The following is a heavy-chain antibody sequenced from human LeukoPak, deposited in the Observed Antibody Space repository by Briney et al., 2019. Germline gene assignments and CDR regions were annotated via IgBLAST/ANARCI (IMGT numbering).Heavy chain of an antibody. Sequence: QPGRSLRLSCAASGFTFSSYAMHWVRQAPGKGLEWVAVISYDGSNKYYADSVKGRFTISRDNSKNTLYLQMNSLRAEDTAVYYCARSIRFLEWHGPADWGQGTLVTVSS. D-gene: IGHD3-3*01. CDR2: ISYDGSNK. J-gene: IGHJ4*02. V-gene: IGHV3-30-3*01. CDR1: GFTFSSYA. CDR3: ARSIRFLEWHGPAD.